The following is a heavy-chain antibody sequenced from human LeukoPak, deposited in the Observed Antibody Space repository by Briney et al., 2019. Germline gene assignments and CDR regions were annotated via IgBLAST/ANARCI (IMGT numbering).Heavy chain of an antibody. CDR1: GGSISSSSYY. J-gene: IGHJ5*02. Sequence: SETLSLTCTVSGGSISSSSYYWGWIRQPPGKGLEWIGSIYYSGSTYYNPSLKSRVTISVDTSKNQFPLKLSSVTAADTAVYYCARDLGLGYCSGGSCHNWFDPWGQGTLVTVSS. V-gene: IGHV4-39*06. CDR2: IYYSGST. CDR3: ARDLGLGYCSGGSCHNWFDP. D-gene: IGHD2-15*01.